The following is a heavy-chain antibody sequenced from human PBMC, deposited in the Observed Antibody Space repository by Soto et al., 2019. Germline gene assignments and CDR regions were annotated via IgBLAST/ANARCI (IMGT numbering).Heavy chain of an antibody. CDR1: GYTFTGYY. Sequence: GASVKVSCKASGYTFTGYYMHWVRQAPGQGLEWMGWINPNSGGTNYAQKFQGWVTMTRDMSISTAYMELSRLRSDDTAVYYCAMVRGVIGAFDIWGQGTMVTVSS. CDR2: INPNSGGT. V-gene: IGHV1-2*04. D-gene: IGHD3-10*01. CDR3: AMVRGVIGAFDI. J-gene: IGHJ3*02.